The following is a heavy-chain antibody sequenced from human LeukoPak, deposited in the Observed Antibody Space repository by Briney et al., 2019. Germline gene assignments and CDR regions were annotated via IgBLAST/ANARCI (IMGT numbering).Heavy chain of an antibody. V-gene: IGHV3-74*01. CDR2: INSDGSST. CDR1: GFTFSSYW. CDR3: ARAYSGSYYDY. J-gene: IGHJ4*02. Sequence: GGSLRLSCAASGFTFSSYWMHWVRQAPGKGLVWVSRINSDGSSTSYADFVKGRFTISRDNAKNTLYLQMNSLRAEDTAVYYCARAYSGSYYDYWGQGTLVTVSS. D-gene: IGHD1-26*01.